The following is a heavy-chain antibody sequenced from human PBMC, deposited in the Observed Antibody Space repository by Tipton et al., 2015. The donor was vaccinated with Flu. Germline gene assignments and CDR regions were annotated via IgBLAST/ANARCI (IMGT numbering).Heavy chain of an antibody. CDR3: ATKEVSYCSGGSCYSYYFDY. J-gene: IGHJ4*02. D-gene: IGHD2-15*01. Sequence: TLSLTCTVSGGSISSSSYYWGWIRQPPGKGLEWIVSIYYSGSTYYNPSLKRRVTISVDTSKNQFSLKLSSVTAADTAVYYCATKEVSYCSGGSCYSYYFDYWCQGTLVTVSS. CDR1: GGSISSSSYY. CDR2: IYYSGST. V-gene: IGHV4-39*01.